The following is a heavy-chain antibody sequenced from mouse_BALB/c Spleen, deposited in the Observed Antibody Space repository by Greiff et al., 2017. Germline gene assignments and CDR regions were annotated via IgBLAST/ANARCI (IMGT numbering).Heavy chain of an antibody. J-gene: IGHJ3*01. V-gene: IGHV3-2*02. CDR3: ARNYYDYDEGAWFAY. CDR1: GYSITSDYA. CDR2: ISYSGST. Sequence: EVQLQESGPGLVKPSQSLSLTCTVTGYSITSDYAWNWIRQFPGNKLEWMGYISYSGSTSYNPSLKSRISITRDTSKNQFFLQLNSVTTEDTATYYCARNYYDYDEGAWFAYWGQGTLVTVSA. D-gene: IGHD2-4*01.